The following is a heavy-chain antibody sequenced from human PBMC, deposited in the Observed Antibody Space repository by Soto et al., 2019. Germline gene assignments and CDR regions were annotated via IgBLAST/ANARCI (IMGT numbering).Heavy chain of an antibody. CDR1: GYDFTNYG. V-gene: IGHV1-18*01. D-gene: IGHD3-9*01. CDR2: ISAYNGNI. CDR3: ARWHYILPGWKLNF. Sequence: GASVKVSCKTYGYDFTNYGINWVRQAPGQGLEWMGWISAYNGNIVYAQNFRGRATLTTDTSTGSAYMELRSLRSDDTAVYYCARWHYILPGWKLNFWGKGTLVTVYS. J-gene: IGHJ4*02.